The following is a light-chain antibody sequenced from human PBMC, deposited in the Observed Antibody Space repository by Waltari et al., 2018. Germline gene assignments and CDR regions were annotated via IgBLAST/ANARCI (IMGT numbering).Light chain of an antibody. Sequence: DIVMTQSPDSLAVSLGERATINCKSSQSVLYSSNNKNYLAWYQQKPGQPTKLLICWASIRESGVTDRFSGSGSGTDFTLTISSLQAEDVAVYYCQQYYSTPPTFGQGTKVEIK. CDR2: WAS. J-gene: IGKJ1*01. CDR1: QSVLYSSNNKNY. CDR3: QQYYSTPPT. V-gene: IGKV4-1*01.